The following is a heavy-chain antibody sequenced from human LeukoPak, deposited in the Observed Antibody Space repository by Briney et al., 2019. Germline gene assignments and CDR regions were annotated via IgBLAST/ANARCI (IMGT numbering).Heavy chain of an antibody. CDR2: IYTSGST. J-gene: IGHJ6*02. Sequence: PSETLSLTCTVPGGSISSYYWSWIRQPAGKGLEWIGRIYTSGSTNYNPSLKSRVTMSVDTSKNQFSLKLSSVTAADTAVYYCASSSSWTPYYYYGMDVWGQGTTVTVSS. CDR1: GGSISSYY. CDR3: ASSSSWTPYYYYGMDV. D-gene: IGHD6-13*01. V-gene: IGHV4-4*07.